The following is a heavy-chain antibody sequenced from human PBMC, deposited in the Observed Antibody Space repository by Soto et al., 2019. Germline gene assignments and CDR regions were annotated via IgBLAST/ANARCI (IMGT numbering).Heavy chain of an antibody. Sequence: EVQLLESGGGLVQPGGSLRLSCAASGFPFSTSGIRWMRQPPGEGLEFVSAIGPNPVNTNYRDSVKGRFAISRDNSRKAVFLPMSALRAEVTALYYCPNARHCSSDACPAAEWGQGILINVS. V-gene: IGHV3-23*01. D-gene: IGHD6-13*01. CDR1: GFPFSTSG. J-gene: IGHJ4*02. CDR2: IGPNPVNT. CDR3: PNARHCSSDACPAAE.